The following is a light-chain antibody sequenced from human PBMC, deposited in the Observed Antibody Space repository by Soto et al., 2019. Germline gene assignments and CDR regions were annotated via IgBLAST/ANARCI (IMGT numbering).Light chain of an antibody. Sequence: AIQMTQSPSSLSASVGDRVTITCRASQGIRNDLGWYQQKPGKATKLLIYAASSLQRGVTSRLSGSGSGTDFTLTISSLQPEDFATYYCLQDYNYPLTFGGGTKVDI. CDR1: QGIRND. CDR2: AAS. V-gene: IGKV1-6*01. J-gene: IGKJ4*01. CDR3: LQDYNYPLT.